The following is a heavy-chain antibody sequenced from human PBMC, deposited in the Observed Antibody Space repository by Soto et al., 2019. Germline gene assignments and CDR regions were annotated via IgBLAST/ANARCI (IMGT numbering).Heavy chain of an antibody. J-gene: IGHJ4*02. CDR3: ASEDIVVVPAARRLFAY. V-gene: IGHV3-30-3*01. CDR1: GFTFSSYA. D-gene: IGHD2-2*01. CDR2: ISYDGSNK. Sequence: GGSLRLSCAASGFTFSSYAMHWVRQAPGKGLEWVAVISYDGSNKYYADSVKGRFTISRDNSKNTLYLQMNSLRAEDTAVYYCASEDIVVVPAARRLFAYWGQGTLVTVSS.